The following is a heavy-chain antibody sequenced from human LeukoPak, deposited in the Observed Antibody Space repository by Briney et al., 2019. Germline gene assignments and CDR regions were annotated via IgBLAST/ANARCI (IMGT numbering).Heavy chain of an antibody. CDR3: ARAPTIVGYTSIELGRWNFDL. V-gene: IGHV3-21*01. D-gene: IGHD6-13*01. J-gene: IGHJ2*01. CDR1: AFTFSRYS. Sequence: PGGSLRLSCAASAFTFSRYSMNWVRQAPGKGLEWVSSISGSSSYIYYADSVKGRFTISRDNVKNSLYLQMNSLRAEETAVFCCARAPTIVGYTSIELGRWNFDLWGCGTLVTVSS. CDR2: ISGSSSYI.